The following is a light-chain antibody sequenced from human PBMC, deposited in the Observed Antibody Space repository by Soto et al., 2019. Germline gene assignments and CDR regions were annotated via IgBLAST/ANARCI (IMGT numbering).Light chain of an antibody. Sequence: DIQMTQSASTLSGSVGERVTITCRASQTISSWLAWYQQKPGKAPKLLIYAASSLQSGVPSRFSGSGSGTDFTLTISSLQPEDFATYYCQQSYSTPWTFGQGTKVDIK. CDR3: QQSYSTPWT. CDR1: QTISSW. CDR2: AAS. V-gene: IGKV1-39*01. J-gene: IGKJ1*01.